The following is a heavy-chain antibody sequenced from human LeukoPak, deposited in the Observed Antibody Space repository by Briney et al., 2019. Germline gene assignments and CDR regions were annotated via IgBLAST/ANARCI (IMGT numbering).Heavy chain of an antibody. D-gene: IGHD6-19*01. V-gene: IGHV3-30-3*01. CDR2: ISYDGSNK. J-gene: IGHJ4*02. CDR3: ASQTPRRLPIAVADYSDY. Sequence: GGSLRLSCAASGFTFSSYAMHWVRQAPGKGLEWVAVISYDGSNKYYADSVKGRFTISRDNSKNTLYLQMNSLRAEDTAVYYCASQTPRRLPIAVADYSDYWGQGTLVTVSS. CDR1: GFTFSSYA.